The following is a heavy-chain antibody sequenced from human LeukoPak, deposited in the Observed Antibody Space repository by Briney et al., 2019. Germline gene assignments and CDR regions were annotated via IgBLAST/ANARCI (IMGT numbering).Heavy chain of an antibody. D-gene: IGHD3-22*01. J-gene: IGHJ4*02. CDR2: INHSGST. V-gene: IGHV4-34*01. CDR1: GGSFSGYY. Sequence: PSETLSLTCAVYGGSFSGYYWTWIRQPPGKGLEWIGEINHSGSTNYNPSLKSRVTISVDTSKNQFSLKVSSVTAADTAVYYCARLVEYDYYDSSGYYWEWGQGTLVTVSS. CDR3: ARLVEYDYYDSSGYYWE.